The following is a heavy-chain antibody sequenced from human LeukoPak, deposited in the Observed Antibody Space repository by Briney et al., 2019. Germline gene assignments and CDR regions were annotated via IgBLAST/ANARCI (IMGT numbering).Heavy chain of an antibody. CDR1: GYSFTNYW. J-gene: IGHJ1*01. Sequence: GESLKISCKGSGYSFTNYWIGWVRQMPGKGLEWMGIIYPGDSDTRYSPSFQGQVTISADKSISTAYLQWSGLKASDTAMYYCARLEVVAATPEYFQHWGQGTLVTVSS. D-gene: IGHD2-15*01. CDR2: IYPGDSDT. V-gene: IGHV5-51*01. CDR3: ARLEVVAATPEYFQH.